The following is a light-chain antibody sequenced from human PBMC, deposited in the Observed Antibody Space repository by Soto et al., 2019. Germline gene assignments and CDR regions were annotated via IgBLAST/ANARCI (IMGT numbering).Light chain of an antibody. CDR3: QSYDRSLSGSV. Sequence: QSVLTQPPSVSGAPGQRVTISCTGNSSNIGAGYDVHWYQQLPGKAPNLLIFGNSHRPSGVPDRFFGSKSGTSASLAITGLQAEDEADYYCQSYDRSLSGSVFGGGTKLTVL. CDR2: GNS. J-gene: IGLJ3*02. CDR1: SSNIGAGYD. V-gene: IGLV1-40*01.